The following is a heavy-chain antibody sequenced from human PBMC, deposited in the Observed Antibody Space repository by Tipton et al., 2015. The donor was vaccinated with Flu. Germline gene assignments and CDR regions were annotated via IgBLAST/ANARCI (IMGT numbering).Heavy chain of an antibody. D-gene: IGHD4-11*01. J-gene: IGHJ4*02. CDR3: AREAGYSDYLGLYFDY. V-gene: IGHV4-61*02. CDR2: IYASGST. CDR1: GDSISNGNNY. Sequence: TLSLTCTISGDSISNGNNYWAWIRQPAGERPEWIGRIYASGSTNDNPFFKSRVTISVDTSKNQFSLKLTSVTAADTAMYYCAREAGYSDYLGLYFDYWGQGALVTVSS.